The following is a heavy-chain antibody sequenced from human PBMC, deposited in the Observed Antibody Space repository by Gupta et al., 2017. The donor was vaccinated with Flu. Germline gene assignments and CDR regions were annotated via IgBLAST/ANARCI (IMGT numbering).Heavy chain of an antibody. D-gene: IGHD6-19*01. CDR3: ARDSPSRGTYSSGWYYFDY. CDR1: GFTFSSYE. CDR2: ISSSGITI. Sequence: EVQLVESGGGLVQPGGSLRLSCAASGFTFSSYEMNWVRQAPGKGLEWVSYISSSGITIYYADSVKGRFTISRDNAKNSLYLQMNSLRAEDTAVYYCARDSPSRGTYSSGWYYFDYWGQGTLVTVSS. J-gene: IGHJ4*02. V-gene: IGHV3-48*03.